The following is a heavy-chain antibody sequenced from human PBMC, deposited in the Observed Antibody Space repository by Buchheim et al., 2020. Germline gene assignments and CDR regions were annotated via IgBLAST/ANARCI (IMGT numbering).Heavy chain of an antibody. CDR2: ISYDGSNK. CDR1: GFTFSSYA. CDR3: ARDRGGDCYASDY. Sequence: QVQLVESGGGVVQPGRSLRLSCAASGFTFSSYAMHWVRQVPGKGLEWVAVISYDGSNKYYADSVKGRFTISRDNSKNTLYLQMNSLRAEDTAVYYCARDRGGDCYASDYWGQGTL. V-gene: IGHV3-30-3*01. J-gene: IGHJ4*02. D-gene: IGHD2-21*02.